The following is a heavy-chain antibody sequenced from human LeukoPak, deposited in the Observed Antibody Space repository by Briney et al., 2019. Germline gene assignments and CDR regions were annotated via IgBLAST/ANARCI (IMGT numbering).Heavy chain of an antibody. D-gene: IGHD3-3*01. Sequence: PGGSLRLSCAASRFTFSTYTMNWVRQAPGKGLEWISYISSTSSTIYYADSVKGRFTISRDNAKNSLYLQMNSLRDEDTAVYYCARDTHYDFWSASDAFDIWGQGTMVTVSS. CDR1: RFTFSTYT. CDR3: ARDTHYDFWSASDAFDI. J-gene: IGHJ3*02. V-gene: IGHV3-48*02. CDR2: ISSTSSTI.